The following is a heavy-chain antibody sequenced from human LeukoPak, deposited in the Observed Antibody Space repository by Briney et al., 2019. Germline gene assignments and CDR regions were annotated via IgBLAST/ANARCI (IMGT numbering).Heavy chain of an antibody. V-gene: IGHV4-61*02. D-gene: IGHD3-16*01. Sequence: PSETLSLICTVSGGSISSGSYYWSWIRQPAGKGLEWIGRIYTSGSTNYNPSLKSRVTISVDTSKNQFSLKLSSVTAADTAVYYCARTGNWGAFDIWGQGTMVTVSS. CDR2: IYTSGST. CDR1: GGSISSGSYY. CDR3: ARTGNWGAFDI. J-gene: IGHJ3*02.